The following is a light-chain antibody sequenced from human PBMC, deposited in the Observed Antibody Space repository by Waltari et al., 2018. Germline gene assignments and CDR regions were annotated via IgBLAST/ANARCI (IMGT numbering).Light chain of an antibody. J-gene: IGKJ1*01. CDR1: QSVLYSSHNKNY. V-gene: IGKV4-1*01. Sequence: DIVMTQSPDSLAVSLGERAPIKCTSSQSVLYSSHNKNYLAWYQQKPGQPPKRLIYWASTRESGVPDRFSGSGSGKDFTLTVSSLQAEDVAVYYCQQYFSTPPAFGQGTKVEIK. CDR2: WAS. CDR3: QQYFSTPPA.